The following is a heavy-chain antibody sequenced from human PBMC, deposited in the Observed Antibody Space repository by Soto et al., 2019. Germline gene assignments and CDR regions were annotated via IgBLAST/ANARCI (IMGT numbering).Heavy chain of an antibody. CDR2: IIPIFGTA. D-gene: IGHD3-22*01. Sequence: QVQLVQSGAEVKKPGSSVKVSCKASGGTFSSYAITWVRQAPGQGLEWMGGIIPIFGTANYAQKFQGRVTITADESTSTAYMELSSLRSEDTAVYYCARDRGPSSGSYPYWFAPWGQGTLVTVSS. J-gene: IGHJ5*02. CDR3: ARDRGPSSGSYPYWFAP. V-gene: IGHV1-69*12. CDR1: GGTFSSYA.